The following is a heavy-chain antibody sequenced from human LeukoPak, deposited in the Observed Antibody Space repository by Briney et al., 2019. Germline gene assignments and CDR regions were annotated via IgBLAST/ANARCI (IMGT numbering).Heavy chain of an antibody. V-gene: IGHV4-39*01. CDR3: ARLSELSSFFTTSYYYYMDV. CDR1: GGSISSSSYY. CDR2: IYYSGST. J-gene: IGHJ6*03. Sequence: SETLSLTCTVSGGSISSSSYYWGWIRQPPGKGLEWIGSIYYSGSTYYNPSLKSRVTISVDTSKNQFSLKLSSVTAADTAVYYCARLSELSSFFTTSYYYYMDVWGKGTTVTVSS. D-gene: IGHD3-22*01.